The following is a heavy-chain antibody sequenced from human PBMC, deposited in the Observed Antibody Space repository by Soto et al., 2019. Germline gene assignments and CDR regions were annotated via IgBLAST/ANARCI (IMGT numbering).Heavy chain of an antibody. CDR1: GFSLSTSGLG. D-gene: IGHD6-19*01. CDR2: IYWNDDK. CDR3: AHRPSGWYLFDY. J-gene: IGHJ4*02. V-gene: IGHV2-5*01. Sequence: QITLKESGPTLVRPTQTLTLTCTFSGFSLSTSGLGVGWIRQPPGKALEWLALIYWNDDKRYSPSLKARLTITKATSQIPVVLTMPNMDPVDTATYYCAHRPSGWYLFDYWGQGTLVTVSS.